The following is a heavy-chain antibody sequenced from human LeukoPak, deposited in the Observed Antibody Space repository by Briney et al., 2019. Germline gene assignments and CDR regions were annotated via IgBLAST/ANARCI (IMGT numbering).Heavy chain of an antibody. CDR1: GGSISSSSYY. D-gene: IGHD3-3*01. CDR3: ARAASRTTFGVVTPRFDP. CDR2: IYYSGST. J-gene: IGHJ5*02. Sequence: PSETLSLTCTVSGGSISSSSYYWGWIRQPPGKGLEWIGSIYYSGSTYYNPSLKSRVTISVDTSKNQFSLKLSSVTAADTAVYYCARAASRTTFGVVTPRFDPWGQGTLVTVSS. V-gene: IGHV4-39*01.